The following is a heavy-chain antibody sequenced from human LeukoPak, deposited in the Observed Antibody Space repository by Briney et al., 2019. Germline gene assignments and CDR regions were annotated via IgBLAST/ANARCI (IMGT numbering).Heavy chain of an antibody. CDR2: ISGSGGST. Sequence: PGGSLRLSCAASEFTFSSYAMSWVRQAPGKGLEWVSAISGSGGSTYYADSVKGRFTISRDNSKNTLYLQMNSLRAEDTAVYYCAKDIRILTLVGDAFDIWGQGTMVTVSS. D-gene: IGHD3-9*01. CDR1: EFTFSSYA. J-gene: IGHJ3*02. CDR3: AKDIRILTLVGDAFDI. V-gene: IGHV3-23*01.